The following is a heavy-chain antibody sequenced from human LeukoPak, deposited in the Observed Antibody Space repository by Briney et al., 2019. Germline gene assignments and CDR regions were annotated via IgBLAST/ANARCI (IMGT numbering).Heavy chain of an antibody. V-gene: IGHV3-21*01. CDR2: ISSSSSYI. J-gene: IGHJ4*02. CDR3: ARDQRWLQASYFDY. Sequence: GGSLRLSCAASGFTFSSYSMNWVRQAPGKGLEWVSPISSSSSYIYYADSVKGRFTISRDNSKNTLYLQMNSLRAEDTAVYYCARDQRWLQASYFDYWGQGTLVTVSS. D-gene: IGHD5-24*01. CDR1: GFTFSSYS.